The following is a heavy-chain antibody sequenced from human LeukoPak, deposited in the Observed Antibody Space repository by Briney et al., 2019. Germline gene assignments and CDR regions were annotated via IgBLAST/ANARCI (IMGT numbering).Heavy chain of an antibody. J-gene: IGHJ4*02. V-gene: IGHV3-30-3*01. Sequence: GGSLRLSCAASGFTFSSYPLHWVRQAPGRGLEWVTLISYDGSKIYYADSVKGRFTISRDNSKNTLYLQMNSLRAEDTAVYYCARDSVVDPFDYWGQGTLVTVSS. CDR1: GFTFSSYP. D-gene: IGHD2-21*01. CDR3: ARDSVVDPFDY. CDR2: ISYDGSKI.